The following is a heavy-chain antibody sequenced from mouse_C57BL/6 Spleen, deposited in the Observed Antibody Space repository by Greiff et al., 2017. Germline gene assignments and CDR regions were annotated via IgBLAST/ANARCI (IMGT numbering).Heavy chain of an antibody. CDR2: INPSSGYT. Sequence: VKLVESGAELARPGASVKMSCKASGYTFTSYTMHWVKQRPGQGLEWIGYINPSSGYTKYNQKFKDKATLTADKSSSTAYMQLSSLTSEDSAVYYCATRRVYDYEGFAYWGQGTLVTVSA. J-gene: IGHJ3*01. D-gene: IGHD2-4*01. CDR1: GYTFTSYT. CDR3: ATRRVYDYEGFAY. V-gene: IGHV1-4*01.